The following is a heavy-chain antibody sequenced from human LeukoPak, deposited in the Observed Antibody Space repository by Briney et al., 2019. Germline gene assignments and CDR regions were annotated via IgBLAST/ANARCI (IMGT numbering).Heavy chain of an antibody. CDR1: GGSFSGYY. CDR3: ARGYGDYDY. Sequence: SETLSLTCAVCGGSFSGYYWSWIRQPPGKGLEWIGYIYYSGSTNYNPSLKSRVTISADTSKNQFSLKLSSVTAADTAVYYCARGYGDYDYWGQGTLVTVSS. CDR2: IYYSGST. V-gene: IGHV4-59*01. J-gene: IGHJ4*02. D-gene: IGHD4-17*01.